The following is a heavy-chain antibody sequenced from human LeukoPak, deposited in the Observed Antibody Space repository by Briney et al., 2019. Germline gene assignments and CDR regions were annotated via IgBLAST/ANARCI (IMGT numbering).Heavy chain of an antibody. D-gene: IGHD6-13*01. J-gene: IGHJ4*02. Sequence: PGGSLRLSCAASGFTFSSYEMNWVRQAPGKGLEWVSYISNSGSTIYYADSLKGGFTISRDNAKNSLYLQMNSLRAEDTAVYYCARDAQRGSAAATPRYFDYWGQGTLVTVSS. CDR2: ISNSGSTI. CDR1: GFTFSSYE. CDR3: ARDAQRGSAAATPRYFDY. V-gene: IGHV3-48*03.